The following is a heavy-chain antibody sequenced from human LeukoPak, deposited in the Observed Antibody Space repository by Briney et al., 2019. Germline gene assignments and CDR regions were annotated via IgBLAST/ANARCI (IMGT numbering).Heavy chain of an antibody. CDR3: AKYLYNWNDGGSVDY. Sequence: PGGSLRLSCAASGFTFSDYYMSWIRQAPGKGLEWVSYISSSSSYTNYTDSVKGRFTISRDNAKNSLYLQMNGLRAEDTAVYYCAKYLYNWNDGGSVDYWGQGTLVTVSS. V-gene: IGHV3-11*06. D-gene: IGHD1-1*01. J-gene: IGHJ4*02. CDR1: GFTFSDYY. CDR2: ISSSSSYT.